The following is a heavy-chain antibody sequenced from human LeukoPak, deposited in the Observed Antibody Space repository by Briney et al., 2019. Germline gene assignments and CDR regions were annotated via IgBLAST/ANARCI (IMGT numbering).Heavy chain of an antibody. D-gene: IGHD3-10*01. J-gene: IGHJ4*02. CDR2: IYYGGNT. Sequence: PSETLSLTCGVSGGSFNSDDYYWNWIRQPPGRGLEWIGYIYYGGNTNYNPSLRSRVTMSMDTSKNQFSLKVNSVTAADTAVYFCASGPRNYYYSGSYHYWGQGTLVTVSS. CDR1: GGSFNSDDYY. CDR3: ASGPRNYYYSGSYHY. V-gene: IGHV4-61*08.